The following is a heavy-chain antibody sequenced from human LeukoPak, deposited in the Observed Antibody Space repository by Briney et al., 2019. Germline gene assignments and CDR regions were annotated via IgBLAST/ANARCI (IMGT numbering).Heavy chain of an antibody. CDR2: INPNIGGT. D-gene: IGHD3-10*01. CDR1: GYTFTGYF. CDR3: AREDWFGEFYHFDY. Sequence: ASVKVSCKASGYTFTGYFIHWVRQAPGQGLEWMGWINPNIGGTNYAQKFQGRVTMTRDTSISTSYMDLSRLRSDDTAVYYCAREDWFGEFYHFDYWGQGTLVTVSS. V-gene: IGHV1-2*02. J-gene: IGHJ4*02.